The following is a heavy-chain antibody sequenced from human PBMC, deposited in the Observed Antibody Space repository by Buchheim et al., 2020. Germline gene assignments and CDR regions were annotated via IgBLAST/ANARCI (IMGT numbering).Heavy chain of an antibody. Sequence: EVQLAESGGGLVKPGGSLRLSCTASGFTFSSYRMNWVRQAPGKGLEWVSSISSSSDYIYYADSVKGRFTISRDNAKNSLYLQVNSLRAEDTAVYYCAGLKYDHYYYYMDVWGKGTT. J-gene: IGHJ6*03. D-gene: IGHD3-3*01. V-gene: IGHV3-21*01. CDR1: GFTFSSYR. CDR3: AGLKYDHYYYYMDV. CDR2: ISSSSDYI.